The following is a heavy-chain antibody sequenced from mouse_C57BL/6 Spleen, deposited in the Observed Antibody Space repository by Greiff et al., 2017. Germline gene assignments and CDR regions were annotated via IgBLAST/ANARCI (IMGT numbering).Heavy chain of an antibody. V-gene: IGHV1-72*01. Sequence: VQLQQPGAELVKPGASVTLSCKASGYTFTSYWMHWVKQRPGRGLEWIGRIDPNSGGTKYNEKFKSKATLTVDKPSSTAYMQLSSLTSEDSAVYYCARSYGSSLGLAMDDWGTGTSVTVSS. J-gene: IGHJ4*01. CDR1: GYTFTSYW. CDR3: ARSYGSSLGLAMDD. D-gene: IGHD1-1*01. CDR2: IDPNSGGT.